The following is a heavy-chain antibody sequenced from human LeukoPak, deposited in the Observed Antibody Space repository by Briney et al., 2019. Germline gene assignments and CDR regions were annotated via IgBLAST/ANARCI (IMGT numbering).Heavy chain of an antibody. V-gene: IGHV3-21*01. Sequence: GGSLRLSRAASGFTFSSYSMNWVRQAPGTGLEWVSSISSTSSYIHYADSVKGRFTISRDNAENSLFLQMNSLRAEDTAVYYCARNRDYYYGMDVWGQGTTVTVSS. CDR3: ARNRDYYYGMDV. CDR1: GFTFSSYS. J-gene: IGHJ6*02. CDR2: ISSTSSYI. D-gene: IGHD2/OR15-2a*01.